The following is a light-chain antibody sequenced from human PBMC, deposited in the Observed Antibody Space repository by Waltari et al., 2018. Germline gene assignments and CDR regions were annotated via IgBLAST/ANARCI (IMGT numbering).Light chain of an antibody. J-gene: IGLJ6*01. CDR3: QLWDSRSDHKY. CDR2: YDS. Sequence: SYEVTQPPSVSVSPGRTARITCGGDKVGSEYLHWYRQKPPQAPVLVIYYDSDRPSGIPERISGAKSGNTATLTISGVEAGDEADYYCQLWDSRSDHKYFGSGTKLTVL. V-gene: IGLV3-21*01. CDR1: KVGSEY.